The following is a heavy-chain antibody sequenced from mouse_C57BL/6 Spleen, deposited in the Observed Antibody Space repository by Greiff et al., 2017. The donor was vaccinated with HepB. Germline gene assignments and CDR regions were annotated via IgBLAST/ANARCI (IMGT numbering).Heavy chain of an antibody. CDR2: IDPSDSYT. D-gene: IGHD1-1*01. Sequence: VQLQQPGAELVMPGASVKLSCKASGYTFTSYWMHWVKQRPGQGLEWIGEIDPSDSYTNYNQKFKGKSTLTVDKSSSTAYMQLSSLTSEDSAVYYCARWGSYRYFDVWGTGTTVTVSS. J-gene: IGHJ1*03. CDR1: GYTFTSYW. V-gene: IGHV1-69*01. CDR3: ARWGSYRYFDV.